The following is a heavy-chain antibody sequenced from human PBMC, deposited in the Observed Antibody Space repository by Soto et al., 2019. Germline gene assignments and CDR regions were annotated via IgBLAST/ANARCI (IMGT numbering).Heavy chain of an antibody. Sequence: SETLSLTCIVSGDAISNYYWSWIRQTPGRGLEWIGCVHDSGSTDYNPSLRGRVIISLHTSKSQFSLSLRSATAADTATYYCARGTRALITSFFAYWGQGIPVTVSS. D-gene: IGHD1-20*01. J-gene: IGHJ4*02. CDR2: VHDSGST. CDR3: ARGTRALITSFFAY. V-gene: IGHV4-59*03. CDR1: GDAISNYY.